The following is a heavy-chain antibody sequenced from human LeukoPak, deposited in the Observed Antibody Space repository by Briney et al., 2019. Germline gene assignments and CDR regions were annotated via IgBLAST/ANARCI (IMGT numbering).Heavy chain of an antibody. CDR2: ISAYNGNT. Sequence: GASVKVSCKASGYTFTSYGISWVRQAPGQGLGWMGWISAYNGNTNYAQKLQGRVTMTTDTSTSTAYMELRSLRSDDTAVYYCARDCSSTSCYRNWFDPWGQGTLVTVSS. D-gene: IGHD2-2*01. J-gene: IGHJ5*02. CDR3: ARDCSSTSCYRNWFDP. V-gene: IGHV1-18*01. CDR1: GYTFTSYG.